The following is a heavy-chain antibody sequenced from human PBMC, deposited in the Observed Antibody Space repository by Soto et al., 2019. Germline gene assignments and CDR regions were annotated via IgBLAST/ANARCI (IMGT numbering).Heavy chain of an antibody. CDR2: VKTKTKGGAT. CDR3: TSSDEKSAFDI. Sequence: GGSLRLSCAASSFTFRNAWMNWVRQAPGKGLEWVGRVKTKTKGGATNYDAHVKGRFTIPRDDSKGTLYLQMNSLKAEDTAVYYGTSSDEKSAFDIWGQGTMVTVSS. CDR1: SFTFRNAW. J-gene: IGHJ3*02. V-gene: IGHV3-15*07.